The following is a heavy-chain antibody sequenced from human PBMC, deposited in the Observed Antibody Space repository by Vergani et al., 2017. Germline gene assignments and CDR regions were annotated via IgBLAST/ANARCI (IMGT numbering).Heavy chain of an antibody. CDR3: ARERRCGDPTDGDNV. CDR1: GGSISSGSYY. J-gene: IGHJ6*04. CDR2: IYTSGST. D-gene: IGHD3-10*01. Sequence: QVQLQESGPGLVKPSQTLSLTCTVSGGSISSGSYYWSWIRQPAGKGLEWIGRIYTSGSTNYNPSLKSRVTISVDTSKNQFSLKLSSVTAADTAVYYCARERRCGDPTDGDNVWGKGTTVTVSS. V-gene: IGHV4-61*02.